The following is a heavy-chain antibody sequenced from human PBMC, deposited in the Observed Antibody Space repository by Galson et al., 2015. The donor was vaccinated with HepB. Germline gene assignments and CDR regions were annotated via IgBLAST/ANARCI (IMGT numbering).Heavy chain of an antibody. Sequence: SLRLSCAASGVTFSSYWMHWVRQAPGKGLVWVSRINSDGTSTFYADSVKGRFTISRDNAKNTLYLQLNSLEAEDTAVYYCARGNDGYGGFDYWGQGTLVTVSS. D-gene: IGHD4/OR15-4a*01. V-gene: IGHV3-74*01. CDR3: ARGNDGYGGFDY. CDR2: INSDGTST. J-gene: IGHJ4*02. CDR1: GVTFSSYW.